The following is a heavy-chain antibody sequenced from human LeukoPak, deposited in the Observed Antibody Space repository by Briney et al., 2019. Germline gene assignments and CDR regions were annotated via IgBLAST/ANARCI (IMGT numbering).Heavy chain of an antibody. Sequence: GGSLRLSCAASKFTFTSYAMDWVRQAPGKGLEWVALILFDGSNKYYADSVKGRFTISRDDSKNTLYLQMNSLRTEDTAVYYCARGGEYSSSWYGPFDYWGQGTLVTVSS. CDR2: ILFDGSNK. CDR1: KFTFTSYA. V-gene: IGHV3-30-3*01. CDR3: ARGGEYSSSWYGPFDY. D-gene: IGHD6-13*01. J-gene: IGHJ4*02.